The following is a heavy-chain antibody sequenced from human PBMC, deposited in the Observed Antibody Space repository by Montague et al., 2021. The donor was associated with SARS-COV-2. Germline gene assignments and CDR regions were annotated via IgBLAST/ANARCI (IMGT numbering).Heavy chain of an antibody. CDR3: ARTGLGAYDILTGYTVNAFYM. Sequence: SETLSLTRTVSGGSITSYYWTWIRQPAGKGLEWVGRIYYSGSTNXNPSLKSRVTISVDTSQNQLSLKLSSVTAADTAVYYCARTGLGAYDILTGYTVNAFYMWGQGTMVTVSA. V-gene: IGHV4-59*01. CDR1: GGSITSYY. CDR2: IYYSGST. D-gene: IGHD3-9*01. J-gene: IGHJ3*02.